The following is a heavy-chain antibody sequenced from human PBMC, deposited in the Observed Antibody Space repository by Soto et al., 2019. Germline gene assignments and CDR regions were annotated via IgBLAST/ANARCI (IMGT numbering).Heavy chain of an antibody. CDR3: AIAKSYDYNSYVMRN. V-gene: IGHV3-9*01. J-gene: IGHJ4*02. CDR1: GFTFDDNA. CDR2: ITWNSGSV. D-gene: IGHD4-4*01. Sequence: EVQLVESGGGSVQPGTSLRLSCAASGFTFDDNAMHWVRQVPGKGLEWVSVITWNSGSVGYADSVKGRFTTFRDNAQNRLFLQMNSLRTEDTALYFCAIAKSYDYNSYVMRNWGQGTLVTVSS.